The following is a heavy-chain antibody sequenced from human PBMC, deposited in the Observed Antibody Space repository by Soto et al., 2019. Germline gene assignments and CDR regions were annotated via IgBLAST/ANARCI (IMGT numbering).Heavy chain of an antibody. CDR3: SRENWFQDY. D-gene: IGHD3-9*01. V-gene: IGHV3-7*03. Sequence: EVRLVESGGGLVQPGGSLRLSCAASGFTFSNYYMTWVRQAPGKGLEWVASIKYDGNEQNYVDSVKGRFTISRDNAKNALYLQMNSLRAEDTALYYCSRENWFQDYWGQGTLVTDSS. CDR1: GFTFSNYY. CDR2: IKYDGNEQ. J-gene: IGHJ4*02.